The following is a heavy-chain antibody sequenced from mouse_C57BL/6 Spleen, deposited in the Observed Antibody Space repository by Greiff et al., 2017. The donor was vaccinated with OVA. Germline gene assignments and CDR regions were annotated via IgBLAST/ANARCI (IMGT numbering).Heavy chain of an antibody. CDR1: GFTFSSYA. CDR2: ISSGGDYI. Sequence: EVKVEESGEGLVKPGGSLKLSCAASGFTFSSYAMSWVRQTPEKRLEWVAYISSGGDYIYYADTVKGRFTISRDNARNTLYLQMSSLKSEDTAMYYCTRGPLYYYGSSYWYFDVWGTGTTVTVSS. V-gene: IGHV5-9-1*02. CDR3: TRGPLYYYGSSYWYFDV. J-gene: IGHJ1*03. D-gene: IGHD1-1*01.